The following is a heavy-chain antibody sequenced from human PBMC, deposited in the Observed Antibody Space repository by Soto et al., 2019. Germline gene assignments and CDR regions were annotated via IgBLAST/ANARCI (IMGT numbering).Heavy chain of an antibody. J-gene: IGHJ4*02. Sequence: ASVKVSCKASGGTFSSYAISWVRQAPGQGLEWMGGIIPIFGTANYAQKFQGRVTITADESTSTAYMELSSLRSEDTAVYYCARAHPSKYSYGYGPRYYFDDWGQGTLVTVSS. V-gene: IGHV1-69*13. D-gene: IGHD5-18*01. CDR3: ARAHPSKYSYGYGPRYYFDD. CDR1: GGTFSSYA. CDR2: IIPIFGTA.